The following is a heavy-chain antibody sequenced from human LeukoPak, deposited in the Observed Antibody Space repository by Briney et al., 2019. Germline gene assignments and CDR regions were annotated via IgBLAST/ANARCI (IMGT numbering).Heavy chain of an antibody. D-gene: IGHD3-9*01. Sequence: GGSLRLSCAASGFTFSSYEMNWVRQAPGKGLEWVSYISSSGSTIYYADSVKGRFTISRDNAKNSLYLQMNSLRAEDTAVYYCARDRYFDWLPKELDIWGQGTMVTVSS. J-gene: IGHJ3*02. CDR1: GFTFSSYE. V-gene: IGHV3-48*03. CDR3: ARDRYFDWLPKELDI. CDR2: ISSSGSTI.